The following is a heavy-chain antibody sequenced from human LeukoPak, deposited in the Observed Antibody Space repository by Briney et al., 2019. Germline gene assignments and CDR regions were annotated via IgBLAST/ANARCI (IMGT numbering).Heavy chain of an antibody. V-gene: IGHV1-46*01. J-gene: IGHJ4*02. D-gene: IGHD3-3*02. Sequence: ASVKVSCKASGYTFPSYFMHWVRQAPGQGLEWMGIINPTGGSTTYAQKFQGRLTITRDTSASTGYMELSSLISEDTAIYYCARDSAFADYWGQGTLVTVSS. CDR1: GYTFPSYF. CDR3: ARDSAFADY. CDR2: INPTGGST.